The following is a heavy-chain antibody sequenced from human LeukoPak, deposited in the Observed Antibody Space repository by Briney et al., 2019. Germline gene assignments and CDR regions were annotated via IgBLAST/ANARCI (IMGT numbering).Heavy chain of an antibody. J-gene: IGHJ4*02. CDR1: GYTLTELS. Sequence: ASVKVSCKVSGYTLTELSMHWVRQAPGKGVEWMGGFDPEDGETIYTQKFQGRVTITEDSSTDTAYMELSSLRSEDAAVYYCATVVDYGSGSRQFDYWGQGTLVTVSS. CDR2: FDPEDGET. CDR3: ATVVDYGSGSRQFDY. D-gene: IGHD3-10*01. V-gene: IGHV1-24*01.